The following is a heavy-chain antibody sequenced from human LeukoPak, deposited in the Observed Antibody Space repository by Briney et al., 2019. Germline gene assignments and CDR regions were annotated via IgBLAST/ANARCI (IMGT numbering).Heavy chain of an antibody. CDR2: INAGNGNT. CDR3: ARAPLRAVAGFFDY. V-gene: IGHV1-3*01. J-gene: IGHJ4*02. CDR1: GGTFSSYA. Sequence: ASVKVSCKASGGTFSSYAISWVRQAPGQRLEWMGWINAGNGNTKYSQKFRGRVTITRDTSASTAYMELSSLRSEDTAVYYCARAPLRAVAGFFDYWGQGTLVTVSS. D-gene: IGHD6-19*01.